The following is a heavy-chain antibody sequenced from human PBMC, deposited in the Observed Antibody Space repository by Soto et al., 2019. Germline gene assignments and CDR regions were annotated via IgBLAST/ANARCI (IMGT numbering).Heavy chain of an antibody. CDR2: IHYTGSS. D-gene: IGHD6-13*01. J-gene: IGHJ4*02. CDR1: GGSISSYD. Sequence: PSQTLSLTCTVSGGSISSYDWSWIRQPPGKGLEWIGYIHYTGSSNYNPSLKSRVSISVDTSKNQLSLKLSSVTAADTAVYYCARREYSNSWHFNYWGQGTLVIVSS. CDR3: ARREYSNSWHFNY. V-gene: IGHV4-59*08.